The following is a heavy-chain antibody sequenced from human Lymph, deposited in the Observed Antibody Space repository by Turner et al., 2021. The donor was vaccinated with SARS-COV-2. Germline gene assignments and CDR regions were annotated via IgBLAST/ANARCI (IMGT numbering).Heavy chain of an antibody. CDR1: GYTVTGSY. D-gene: IGHD3-3*01. V-gene: IGHV1-2*02. CDR2: INPSSGGT. Sequence: QVQLVQSGAEVKKPGPSVTVSCKASGYTVTGSYMHWVRQAPGQGLEWMGWINPSSGGTNYAQKFQGRVTMTRDTSISAAYMELSRLRSDDTAVYYCARDVERYNDFWSGYSGGYGMDVWGQGTTVTVSS. CDR3: ARDVERYNDFWSGYSGGYGMDV. J-gene: IGHJ6*02.